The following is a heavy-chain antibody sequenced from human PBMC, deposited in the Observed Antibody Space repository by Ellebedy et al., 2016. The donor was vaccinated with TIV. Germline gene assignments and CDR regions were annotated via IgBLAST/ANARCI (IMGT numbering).Heavy chain of an antibody. CDR3: ARSYDFNGGSYRFPRDY. Sequence: ASVKVSXKASGYTFTSYYIHWVRQAPGQGLEWMGKINPRNGTANYIQNFQGRVTMTRDTSTSTVYMELSSLRSEDTAVYYCARSYDFNGGSYRFPRDYWGQGTLVTVSS. CDR2: INPRNGTA. D-gene: IGHD3-16*02. J-gene: IGHJ4*02. CDR1: GYTFTSYY. V-gene: IGHV1-46*01.